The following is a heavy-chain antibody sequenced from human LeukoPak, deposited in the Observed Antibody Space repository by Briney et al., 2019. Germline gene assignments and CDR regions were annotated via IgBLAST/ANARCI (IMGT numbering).Heavy chain of an antibody. J-gene: IGHJ4*02. D-gene: IGHD3-22*01. Sequence: ASVKVSCKASGYTFTSYYMHWVRQAPGQGLEWMGIINPSGGSTSYAQRFQGRVTMTRDTSTSTVYMELSSLRSEDTAVYYCARDGGTYEIYYYDSSGYSIDYWGQGTLVTVSS. CDR3: ARDGGTYEIYYYDSSGYSIDY. V-gene: IGHV1-46*01. CDR1: GYTFTSYY. CDR2: INPSGGST.